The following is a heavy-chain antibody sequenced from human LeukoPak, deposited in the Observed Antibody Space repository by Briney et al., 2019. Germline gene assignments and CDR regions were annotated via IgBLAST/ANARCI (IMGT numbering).Heavy chain of an antibody. V-gene: IGHV1-18*01. CDR3: ARDAPSIIAAATTFAFDI. J-gene: IGHJ3*02. Sequence: GASVKVSCKASDYTFTSYGITWVRQAPGQGLEWMGWISGYNGNTNYAQKLQGRATMTTDTSTSTAYMELRSLRSDDTAVYYCARDAPSIIAAATTFAFDIWGQGTMVTVSS. CDR1: DYTFTSYG. D-gene: IGHD6-13*01. CDR2: ISGYNGNT.